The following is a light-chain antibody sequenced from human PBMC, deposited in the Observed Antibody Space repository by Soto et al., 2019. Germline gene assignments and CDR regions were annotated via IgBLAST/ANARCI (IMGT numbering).Light chain of an antibody. CDR2: GAS. V-gene: IGKV3-20*01. CDR1: QSFSNNY. J-gene: IGKJ1*01. Sequence: EIVLTHSPGTLSLSPVEIASLSFRAIQSFSNNYLAWYQQKPGQAPRLLSDGASSRATGIPDRFSGSGSGTDFTLTITRLEPEDFAVYYCQQYVTSSPRTFGQGTKVDIK. CDR3: QQYVTSSPRT.